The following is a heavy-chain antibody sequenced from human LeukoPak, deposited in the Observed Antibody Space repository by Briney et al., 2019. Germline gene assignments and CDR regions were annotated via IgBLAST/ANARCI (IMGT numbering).Heavy chain of an antibody. CDR1: GGSISSGGYS. CDR3: ATLGGTAWFDP. Sequence: SQTLSLTCAVSGGSISSGGYSWSWIRQPPGKGLEWIGYIYHSGSTYYNPSLKSRVTISVDTSKNQFSLKLSSVTAADTAVYCCATLGGTAWFDPWGQGTLVTVSS. D-gene: IGHD2-15*01. CDR2: IYHSGST. J-gene: IGHJ5*02. V-gene: IGHV4-30-2*01.